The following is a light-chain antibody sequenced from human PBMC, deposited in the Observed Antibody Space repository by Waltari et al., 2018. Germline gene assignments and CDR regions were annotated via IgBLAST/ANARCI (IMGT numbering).Light chain of an antibody. J-gene: IGKJ1*01. Sequence: EIVMTQSPATLSVSPGEIATLACRASQSVSNNLVWYQQKPGQAPRLLIYGAGTRPAGIPARFSGSGSGTDFTLTISSLQSEDFAVYYCQQYSKWPPWTFGQGTKVEVK. CDR2: GAG. CDR1: QSVSNN. V-gene: IGKV3-15*01. CDR3: QQYSKWPPWT.